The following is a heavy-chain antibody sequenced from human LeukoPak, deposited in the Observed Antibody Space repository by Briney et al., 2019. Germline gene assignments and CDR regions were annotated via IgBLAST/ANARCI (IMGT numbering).Heavy chain of an antibody. J-gene: IGHJ3*02. Sequence: SETLSLTCAVSGGSISNGGYSWSWIRQPPGKGLEWIGYIYHSGSTYYNPSLKSRVTISVDRSKNQFSLKLSSVTAADTAVYYCARLRYDTDDAFDIWGQGTMVTVSS. CDR2: IYHSGST. V-gene: IGHV4-30-2*01. CDR1: GGSISNGGYS. CDR3: ARLRYDTDDAFDI. D-gene: IGHD1-1*01.